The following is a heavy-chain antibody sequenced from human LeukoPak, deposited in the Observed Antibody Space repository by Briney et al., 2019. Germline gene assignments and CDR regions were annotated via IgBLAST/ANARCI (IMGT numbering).Heavy chain of an antibody. Sequence: SVKVSCKASGYAFTSYAISWVRQAPGQGLEWMGGIIPIFGTANYAQKFQGRVTITADKSTSTAYMELSSLRSEDTAVYYCARVFNSAARPEGSSDYWGQGTLVTVSS. CDR2: IIPIFGTA. CDR3: ARVFNSAARPEGSSDY. V-gene: IGHV1-69*06. D-gene: IGHD6-6*01. J-gene: IGHJ4*02. CDR1: GYAFTSYA.